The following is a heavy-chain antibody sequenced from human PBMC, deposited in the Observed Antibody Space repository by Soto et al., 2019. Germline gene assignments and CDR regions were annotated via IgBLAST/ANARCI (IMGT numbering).Heavy chain of an antibody. CDR3: ARVSFRGVIITFDYYYGMDV. Sequence: GGSLRLSCAASGFTFSSYAMHWVRQAPGKGLEWVAVISYDGSNKYYADSVKGRFTISRDNSKNTLYLQMNSLRAEDTAVYYCARVSFRGVIITFDYYYGMDVWGQGTTVTVSS. D-gene: IGHD3-10*01. V-gene: IGHV3-30-3*01. J-gene: IGHJ6*02. CDR2: ISYDGSNK. CDR1: GFTFSSYA.